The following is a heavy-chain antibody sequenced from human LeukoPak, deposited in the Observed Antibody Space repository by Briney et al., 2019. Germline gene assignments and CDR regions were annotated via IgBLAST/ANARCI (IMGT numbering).Heavy chain of an antibody. CDR1: GFTVSINY. CDR3: ARGKVAVAGAGFDY. V-gene: IGHV3-53*01. CDR2: IYSGGRT. D-gene: IGHD6-19*01. Sequence: TGGSLRLSCAASGFTVSINYMSWVRQAPGKGLEWVSDIYSGGRTYYADSLKGGFTLSRDNSKNTLYLQMNSRRAEDTAVYYCARGKVAVAGAGFDYWGQGTLVTVSS. J-gene: IGHJ4*02.